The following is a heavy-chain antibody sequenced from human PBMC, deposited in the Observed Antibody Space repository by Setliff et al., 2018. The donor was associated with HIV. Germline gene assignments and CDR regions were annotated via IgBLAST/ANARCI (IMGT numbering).Heavy chain of an antibody. D-gene: IGHD1-26*01. CDR2: INQDGSAK. V-gene: IGHV3-7*01. CDR1: GLTFSNYW. Sequence: GGSLRLSCAASGLTFSNYWISWVRQAPGKGLEWVANINQDGSAKYYVDSVKGRFTISRDNAKNSLYLQMNSLRAEDTAVYYCARDIGTTLGATRPGYWGQGTLVTVSS. CDR3: ARDIGTTLGATRPGY. J-gene: IGHJ4*02.